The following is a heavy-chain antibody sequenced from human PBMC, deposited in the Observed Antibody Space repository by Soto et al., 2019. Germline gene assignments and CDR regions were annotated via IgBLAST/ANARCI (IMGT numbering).Heavy chain of an antibody. CDR1: GFTFSIYS. CDR2: ISGSGGST. Sequence: HPGGSLRLSCAASGFTFSIYSMSWVRQAPGKGLEWVSAISGSGGSTYYADSVKGRFTISRDNSKNTLYLQMNSLRAEDTAVYYCAKSNSGYLFDYWGQGTLVTVSS. J-gene: IGHJ4*02. D-gene: IGHD5-12*01. CDR3: AKSNSGYLFDY. V-gene: IGHV3-23*01.